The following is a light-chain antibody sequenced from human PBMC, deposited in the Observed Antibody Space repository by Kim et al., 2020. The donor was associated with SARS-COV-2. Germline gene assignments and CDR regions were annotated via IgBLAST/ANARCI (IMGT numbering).Light chain of an antibody. V-gene: IGKV3-20*01. CDR2: GAS. CDR1: TRVCSRY. Sequence: APGERAPLACRASTRVCSRYLAWYQQKPGQAPRLLIYGASTRATGIPDRFSGSGSGTDFTLTISRLEPEDFAVYYCQQYGVSLTFGGRTKVDIK. CDR3: QQYGVSLT. J-gene: IGKJ4*01.